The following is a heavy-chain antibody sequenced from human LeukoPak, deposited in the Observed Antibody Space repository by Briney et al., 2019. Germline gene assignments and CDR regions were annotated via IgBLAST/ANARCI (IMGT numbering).Heavy chain of an antibody. V-gene: IGHV3-7*01. Sequence: GGSLRLSCATSGFTFTTYWMKWVRHAPGKGLEWVSNIKQDGSEKYYVDSVKGRFTISRDNAKNSLYLQMNSLRAEDTAVYYCAKAQGTDYYGSGTRVWGQGTLVIVSS. D-gene: IGHD3-10*01. CDR1: GFTFTTYW. CDR3: AKAQGTDYYGSGTRV. CDR2: IKQDGSEK. J-gene: IGHJ4*02.